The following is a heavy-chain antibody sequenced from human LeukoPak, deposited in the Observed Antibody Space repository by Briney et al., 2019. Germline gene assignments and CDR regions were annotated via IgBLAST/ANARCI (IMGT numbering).Heavy chain of an antibody. CDR3: AKHGGWEYCTGGSCYYDY. CDR1: EFTFSSYA. D-gene: IGHD2-15*01. CDR2: ITSGSNYI. J-gene: IGHJ4*02. Sequence: GGSLRLSCVASEFTFSSYALHWVRQAPGEGLEWVSSITSGSNYIYYADSVKGRFTVSRDNAENSLYLQMNSLRAEDTAVYYCAKHGGWEYCTGGSCYYDYWGQGTLVTVSS. V-gene: IGHV3-21*01.